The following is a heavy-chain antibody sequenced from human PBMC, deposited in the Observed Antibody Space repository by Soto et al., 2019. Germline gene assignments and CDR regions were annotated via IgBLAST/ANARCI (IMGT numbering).Heavy chain of an antibody. CDR2: ISAYNGNT. D-gene: IGHD2-2*01. V-gene: IGHV1-18*01. Sequence: ASVKVSCKASGYTFTSYGISWVRQAPGQGLEWMGWISAYNGNTNYAQKLQGRVTMTTDTSTSTAYMELRSLRSDDTAVYYCARILGYCISTSCYVVYYYGMEVWGQGTTVTVSS. CDR1: GYTFTSYG. J-gene: IGHJ6*02. CDR3: ARILGYCISTSCYVVYYYGMEV.